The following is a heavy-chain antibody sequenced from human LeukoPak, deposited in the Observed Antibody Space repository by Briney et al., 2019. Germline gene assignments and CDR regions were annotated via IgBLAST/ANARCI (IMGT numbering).Heavy chain of an antibody. J-gene: IGHJ6*03. CDR2: INPNSGGT. Sequence: ASVKVSCKASGYTFTGYYMHWVRQAPGQGLEWMGWINPNSGGTNYAQKLQGRVTMTTDTSTSTAYMELRSLRSDDTAVYYCARTNYDFWSGYLSTFYYYYMDVWGKGTTVTVSS. D-gene: IGHD3-3*01. CDR3: ARTNYDFWSGYLSTFYYYYMDV. CDR1: GYTFTGYY. V-gene: IGHV1-2*02.